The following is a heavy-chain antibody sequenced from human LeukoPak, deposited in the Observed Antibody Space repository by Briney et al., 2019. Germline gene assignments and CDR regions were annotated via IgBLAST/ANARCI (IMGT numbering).Heavy chain of an antibody. CDR3: AGHFGAWHYFDY. CDR2: IRYDGNNK. Sequence: GGSLRLSCAASGFTFSSYGMHWVRQAPGKGLEWVAFIRYDGNNKYYADSVKGRFTISRDNSKNTLYLQMNSLRPEDTAVYYCAGHFGAWHYFDYWGQGTLVTVSS. V-gene: IGHV3-30*02. J-gene: IGHJ4*02. D-gene: IGHD3-3*01. CDR1: GFTFSSYG.